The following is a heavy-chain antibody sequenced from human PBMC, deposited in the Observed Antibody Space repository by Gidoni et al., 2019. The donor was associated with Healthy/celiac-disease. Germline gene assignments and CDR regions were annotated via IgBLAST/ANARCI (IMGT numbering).Heavy chain of an antibody. Sequence: EVQLVESGGGLVKPGGSLRLSCAASGFTFSSYSMNWVRQAPGKGLEWVSSISSSSSYIYYADSVKGRFTISRDNAKNSLYLQMNSLRAEDTAVYYCARDLGFGTTVDYWGQGTLVTVSS. CDR2: ISSSSSYI. CDR1: GFTFSSYS. V-gene: IGHV3-21*01. D-gene: IGHD3-10*01. CDR3: ARDLGFGTTVDY. J-gene: IGHJ4*02.